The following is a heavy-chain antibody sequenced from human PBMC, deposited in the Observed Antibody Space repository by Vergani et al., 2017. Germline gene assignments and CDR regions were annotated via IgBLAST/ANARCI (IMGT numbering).Heavy chain of an antibody. CDR2: IYYSGST. CDR1: GGSISSYY. Sequence: QVQLQESGPGLVKPSETLSLTCTVSGGSISSYYWSWIRPPPGKGLEWIGYIYYSGSTNYNPSLKSRVTISVDTSKNQFSLKLSSVTAADTPVYYCARSQYDFWSGLHSYFDYWGQGTLVTVSS. V-gene: IGHV4-59*01. J-gene: IGHJ4*02. D-gene: IGHD3-3*01. CDR3: ARSQYDFWSGLHSYFDY.